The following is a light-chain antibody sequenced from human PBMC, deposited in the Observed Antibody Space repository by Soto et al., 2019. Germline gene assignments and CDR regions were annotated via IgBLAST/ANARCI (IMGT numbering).Light chain of an antibody. J-gene: IGLJ1*01. CDR3: SSYTSNNTQV. CDR2: EVS. Sequence: HSVLTQPASVSGSPGQSITISCTGTSSDVGGYKYVSWYQQHPGKAPKLMIFEVSNRPSGVSNRFSGSKSGNTASLTISGLQAEDEADYYCSSYTSNNTQVFGTGTKVTVL. CDR1: SSDVGGYKY. V-gene: IGLV2-14*01.